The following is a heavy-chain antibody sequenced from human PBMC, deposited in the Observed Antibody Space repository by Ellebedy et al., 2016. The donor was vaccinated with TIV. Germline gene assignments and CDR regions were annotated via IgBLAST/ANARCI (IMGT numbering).Heavy chain of an antibody. CDR1: GDSVSSNSAT. CDR2: TYYRSKWYN. J-gene: IGHJ5*02. CDR3: AGSYYGSGGTNWFDP. V-gene: IGHV6-1*01. D-gene: IGHD3-10*01. Sequence: MPSETLSLTCAISGDSVSSNSATRNWIRQSPSRGLEWLGRTYYRSKWYNDYAVFVKSRITINPDTSKNQFSLQLNSVTPEDTAVYYCAGSYYGSGGTNWFDPWGQGTLVTVSS.